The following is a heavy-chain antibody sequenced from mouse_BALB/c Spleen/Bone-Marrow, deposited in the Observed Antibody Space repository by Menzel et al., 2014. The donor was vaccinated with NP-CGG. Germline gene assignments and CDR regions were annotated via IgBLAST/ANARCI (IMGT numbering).Heavy chain of an antibody. V-gene: IGHV3-8*02. CDR3: ARDYGSSFDY. Sequence: EVQGVESGPSPVKPSQTLSLTCSVTGDSITSGYWNWTRKFPGNKFEYMGYISHSGSTYYNPSLKSRISITRDTSKNQFYLQLNSVTTEDTATYYRARDYGSSFDYWGQGTTLTVSS. CDR2: ISHSGST. D-gene: IGHD1-1*01. J-gene: IGHJ2*01. CDR1: GDSITSGY.